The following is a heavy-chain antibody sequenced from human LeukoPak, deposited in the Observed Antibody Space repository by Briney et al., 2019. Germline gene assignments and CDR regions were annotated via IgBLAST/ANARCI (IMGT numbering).Heavy chain of an antibody. Sequence: LWASVKVSCKASGYTFTSYAMHWVRQAPGQRLEWMGWINAGNGNTKYSQKFQGRVTMTEDTSTDTAYMELSSLRSEDTAVYYCATSRPITMIKSAGWFDPWGQGTLVTVSS. D-gene: IGHD3-22*01. CDR2: INAGNGNT. V-gene: IGHV1-3*01. CDR3: ATSRPITMIKSAGWFDP. CDR1: GYTFTSYA. J-gene: IGHJ5*02.